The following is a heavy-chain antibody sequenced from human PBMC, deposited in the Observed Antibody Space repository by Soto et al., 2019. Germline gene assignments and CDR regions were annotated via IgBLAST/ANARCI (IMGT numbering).Heavy chain of an antibody. V-gene: IGHV4-39*01. CDR3: ARHVQYSSGWENDY. Sequence: SETLSLTCTVSGGSISSSSYYWGWIRQPPGKGLEWIGSIYYSGSTYYNPSLKSRVTISVDTSKDQFSLKLSSVTAADTAVYYCARHVQYSSGWENDYWGQRTLVTVFS. CDR1: GGSISSSSYY. J-gene: IGHJ4*02. D-gene: IGHD6-19*01. CDR2: IYYSGST.